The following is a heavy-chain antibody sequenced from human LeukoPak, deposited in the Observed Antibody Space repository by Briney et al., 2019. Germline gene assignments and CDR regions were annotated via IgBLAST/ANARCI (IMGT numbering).Heavy chain of an antibody. Sequence: SETLSLACAVSGFSISSGYYWGWIRQPPGKGLEWIGSFYHSGNTYYNPSLKSRVTISVDTSKNQFSLKLSSVTAADTAVYYCARVLKWFGVDAFDIWGQGTMVTVSS. V-gene: IGHV4-38-2*01. CDR1: GFSISSGYY. J-gene: IGHJ3*02. CDR2: FYHSGNT. D-gene: IGHD3-10*01. CDR3: ARVLKWFGVDAFDI.